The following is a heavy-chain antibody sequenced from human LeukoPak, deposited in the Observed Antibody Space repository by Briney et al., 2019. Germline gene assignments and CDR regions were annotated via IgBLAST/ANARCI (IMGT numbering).Heavy chain of an antibody. V-gene: IGHV4-39*01. D-gene: IGHD2-2*01. CDR3: ARQGAYCSSTSCRRWFDP. CDR2: IYYSGST. J-gene: IGHJ5*02. Sequence: PSETLSLTCTVSGGSISSSSYYWGWLRQPPGKGLEWIGSIYYSGSTYYNPSLKSRVTISVDTSKNQFSLKLSSVTAADTAVYYCARQGAYCSSTSCRRWFDPWGQGTLVTVSS. CDR1: GGSISSSSYY.